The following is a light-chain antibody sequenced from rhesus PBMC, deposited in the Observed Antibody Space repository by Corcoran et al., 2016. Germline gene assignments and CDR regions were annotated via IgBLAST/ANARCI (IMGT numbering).Light chain of an antibody. CDR1: QSLLHSNGNTY. V-gene: IGKV2-72*01. CDR3: VQTIAFPWT. J-gene: IGKJ1*01. Sequence: DIVMTQTPLSLPITPGEPASISCRSSQSLLHSNGNTYLHWYLQQPGQSPQLLIYGGSNRAFGVPDRFSGSGSGTYFTVKISKVEAEDVGVYYCVQTIAFPWTFGQGTKVEIK. CDR2: GGS.